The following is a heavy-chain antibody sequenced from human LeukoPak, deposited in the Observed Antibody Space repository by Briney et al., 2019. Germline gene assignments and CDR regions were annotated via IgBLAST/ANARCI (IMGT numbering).Heavy chain of an antibody. Sequence: PSETLSLTCTVSGGSISSYYWSWIRQPPGKGLEWIGYIYYSGSTNYNPSLKSRVTISVDTSKNQFSLKLSSVTAADTAVYYCAREYCTNGVCYRGGYDWFDPWGQGTLVTVSS. V-gene: IGHV4-59*01. CDR3: AREYCTNGVCYRGGYDWFDP. J-gene: IGHJ5*02. CDR2: IYYSGST. D-gene: IGHD2-8*01. CDR1: GGSISSYY.